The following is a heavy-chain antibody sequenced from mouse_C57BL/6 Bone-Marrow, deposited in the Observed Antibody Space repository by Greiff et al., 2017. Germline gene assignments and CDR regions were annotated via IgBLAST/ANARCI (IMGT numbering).Heavy chain of an antibody. CDR3: ARSYYGYDGAWFAY. Sequence: QVQLQQSGAELVKPGASVKLSCQASGYTFTSYWMHWVKQRPGQGLEWIGMIHPNSGSTNYNEKFKSKATLTVDKSSSTAYMQLSSLTSEDSAVYYCARSYYGYDGAWFAYWGQGTLVTVSA. V-gene: IGHV1-64*01. CDR2: IHPNSGST. J-gene: IGHJ3*01. D-gene: IGHD2-9*01. CDR1: GYTFTSYW.